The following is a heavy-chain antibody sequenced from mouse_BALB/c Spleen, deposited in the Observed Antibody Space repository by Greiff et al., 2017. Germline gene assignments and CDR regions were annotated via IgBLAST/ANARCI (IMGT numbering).Heavy chain of an antibody. V-gene: IGHV1-4*01. CDR1: GYTFTSYT. J-gene: IGHJ1*01. D-gene: IGHD4-1*01. CDR2: INPSSGYT. CDR3: AREGLGWYFDV. Sequence: VQLQQSGAELARPGASVKMSCKASGYTFTSYTMHWVKQRPGQGLEWIGYINPSSGYTNYNQKFKDKATLTADKSSSTAYMQLSSLTSEDSAVYYCAREGLGWYFDVWGAGTTVTVSS.